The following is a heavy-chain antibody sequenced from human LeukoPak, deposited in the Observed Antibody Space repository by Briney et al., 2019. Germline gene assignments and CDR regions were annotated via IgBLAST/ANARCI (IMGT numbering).Heavy chain of an antibody. D-gene: IGHD1-7*01. J-gene: IGHJ5*02. V-gene: IGHV3-21*01. CDR1: EFTFSSYS. CDR3: ARDTLELPPQNWFDP. CDR2: ISSSSSYI. Sequence: GGSLRLSCAASEFTFSSYSMNWVRQAPGKGLEWVSSISSSSSYIYYADSVKGRFTISRDNAKNSLYLQMNSLRAEDTAVYYCARDTLELPPQNWFDPWGQGTLVTVSS.